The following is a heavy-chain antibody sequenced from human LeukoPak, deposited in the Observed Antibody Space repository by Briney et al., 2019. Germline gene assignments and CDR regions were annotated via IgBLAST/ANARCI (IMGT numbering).Heavy chain of an antibody. CDR2: ISNSGSP. Sequence: PSETLSLTCTVSSASVSSYYWSWVRQPPGGGLEWIGYISNSGSPSYNPSFKSRITFSADTSKNHLSLKLNSVTPADTAVYFCARGGAGPLRDWGQGTLVTVSS. V-gene: IGHV4-59*02. CDR3: ARGGAGPLRD. CDR1: SASVSSYY. D-gene: IGHD3-16*01. J-gene: IGHJ4*02.